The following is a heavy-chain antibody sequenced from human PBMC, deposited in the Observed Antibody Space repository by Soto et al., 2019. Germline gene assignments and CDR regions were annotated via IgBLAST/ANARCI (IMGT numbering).Heavy chain of an antibody. CDR2: ISGSGGST. CDR1: GFTFSSYA. CDR3: AKDLSPLVAATPWLGY. Sequence: GGSLRLSCAASGFTFSSYAMSWVRQAPGKGLEWVSAISGSGGSTYYADSVKGRFTISRDNSKNTLYLQMNSLRAEDTAVYYCAKDLSPLVAATPWLGYWGQGTLVTVSS. J-gene: IGHJ4*02. D-gene: IGHD2-15*01. V-gene: IGHV3-23*01.